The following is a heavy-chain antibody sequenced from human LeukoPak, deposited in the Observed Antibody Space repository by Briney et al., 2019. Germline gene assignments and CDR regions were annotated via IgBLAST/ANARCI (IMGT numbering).Heavy chain of an antibody. J-gene: IGHJ4*02. CDR3: ASPFGAPGY. V-gene: IGHV3-74*01. D-gene: IGHD3-10*01. Sequence: GGSLRLSCAASGFXFSSSWMHWIRQAPGKGLVWVSLIKSDGTTIHYADSVKGRFTISRDNAKNTLFLQMNSLRPEDTAVYYCASPFGAPGYWGQGTLVTVSP. CDR1: GFXFSSSW. CDR2: IKSDGTTI.